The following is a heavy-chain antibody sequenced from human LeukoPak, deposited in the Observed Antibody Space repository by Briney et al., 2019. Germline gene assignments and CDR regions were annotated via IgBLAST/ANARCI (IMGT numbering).Heavy chain of an antibody. V-gene: IGHV4-39*01. CDR3: ARLWDSTGLYFYYYMDV. D-gene: IGHD6-19*01. J-gene: IGHJ6*03. CDR2: IYYSGTS. CDR1: GGSISTSEYY. Sequence: SETLSLTCTVSGGSISTSEYYWGWVRQSPGKRLEWIGYIYYSGTSHYNPSLKTRLTLSIDTSRNQFSLNLSSVTAADTAVYYCARLWDSTGLYFYYYMDVWGEGTTVTVSS.